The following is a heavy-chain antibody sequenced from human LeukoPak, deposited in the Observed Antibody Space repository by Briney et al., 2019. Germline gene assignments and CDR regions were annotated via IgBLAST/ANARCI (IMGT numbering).Heavy chain of an antibody. CDR2: INPNSGGT. J-gene: IGHJ3*02. Sequence: ASVKVSCKASGYTFTGYYMHWVRQAPGQGLEWMGWINPNSGGTNYAQKFQGRVTMTRDTSISTAYMELSRLRSDDTAVYYCASLDIVVVVAATQEDAFDIWGQGTMVTVSS. CDR1: GYTFTGYY. CDR3: ASLDIVVVVAATQEDAFDI. V-gene: IGHV1-2*02. D-gene: IGHD2-15*01.